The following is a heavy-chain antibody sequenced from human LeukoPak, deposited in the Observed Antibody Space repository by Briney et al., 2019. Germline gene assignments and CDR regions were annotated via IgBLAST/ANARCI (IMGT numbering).Heavy chain of an antibody. V-gene: IGHV4-30-4*01. CDR1: GGSISSGDYY. J-gene: IGHJ4*02. Sequence: SETLSLTCTVSGGSISSGDYYWSRIRQPPGKGLEWIGYIYYSGSTYYNPSLKSRVTISVDTSKNQFSLKLSSVTAADTAVYYCALWFGELNYFDYWGQGTLVTVSS. D-gene: IGHD3-10*01. CDR3: ALWFGELNYFDY. CDR2: IYYSGST.